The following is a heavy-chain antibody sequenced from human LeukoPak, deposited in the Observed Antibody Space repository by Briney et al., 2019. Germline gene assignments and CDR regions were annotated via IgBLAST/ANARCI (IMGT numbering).Heavy chain of an antibody. V-gene: IGHV3-21*01. CDR1: GFTFSSYA. J-gene: IGHJ4*02. Sequence: GGSLRLSCAASGFTFSSYAMSWVRQAPGKGLEWVSSISSSSSYIYYADSVKGRFTISRDNAKNSLYLQMNSLRAEDTAVYYGAREEMATISTLDYWGQGTLVTVSS. CDR3: AREEMATISTLDY. CDR2: ISSSSSYI. D-gene: IGHD5-24*01.